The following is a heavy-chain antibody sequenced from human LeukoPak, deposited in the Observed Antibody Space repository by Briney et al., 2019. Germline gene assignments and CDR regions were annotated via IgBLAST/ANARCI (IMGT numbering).Heavy chain of an antibody. CDR3: VRLRSISDTSGFYYYYDF. CDR1: GFTFSSSS. Sequence: KSGGSLRLSCLASGFTFSSSSINWVRQAPGKGLEWVSSISVRSNYIYYADSVRGRFRISRDDARDSLYLQMNSLRAEDTAVYYCVRLRSISDTSGFYYYYDFWGQGTLVTVSS. CDR2: ISVRSNYI. V-gene: IGHV3-21*01. J-gene: IGHJ4*02. D-gene: IGHD3-22*01.